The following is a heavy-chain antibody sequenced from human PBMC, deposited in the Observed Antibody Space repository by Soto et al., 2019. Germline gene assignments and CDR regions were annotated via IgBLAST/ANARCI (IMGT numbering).Heavy chain of an antibody. D-gene: IGHD3-10*01. CDR3: ASSYGSGSYYSCYYYYYGMDV. V-gene: IGHV4-39*01. Sequence: SLTCTVSGGSISSSSYYWGWIRQPPGKGLEWIGSIYYSGSTYYNPSLKSRVTISVDTSKNQFSLKLSSVTAADTAVYYCASSYGSGSYYSCYYYYYGMDVWGQGTTVTVSS. CDR2: IYYSGST. J-gene: IGHJ6*02. CDR1: GGSISSSSYY.